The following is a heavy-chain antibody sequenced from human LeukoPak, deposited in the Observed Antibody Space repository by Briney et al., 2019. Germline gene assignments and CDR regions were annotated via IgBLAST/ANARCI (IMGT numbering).Heavy chain of an antibody. V-gene: IGHV3-23*01. D-gene: IGHD1-26*01. CDR3: ARDGGWELPSEYFQH. CDR1: GFTFSSYA. J-gene: IGHJ1*01. CDR2: ISGSGGST. Sequence: PGGSLRLSCAASGFTFSSYAMSWVRQAPGKGLEWVSAISGSGGSTYYADSVKGRFTISRDNSKNTLYLQMNSLRAEDTAVYYCARDGGWELPSEYFQHWGQGTLVTVSS.